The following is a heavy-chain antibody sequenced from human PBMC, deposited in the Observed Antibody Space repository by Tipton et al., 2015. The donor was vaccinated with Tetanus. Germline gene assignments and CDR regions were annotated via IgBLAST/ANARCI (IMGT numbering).Heavy chain of an antibody. J-gene: IGHJ6*02. CDR1: GFTFSSYW. V-gene: IGHV3-74*01. CDR3: ARDPVLLYSNYEDYYYGMDV. D-gene: IGHD4-11*01. CDR2: INSDGSST. Sequence: SLRLSCAASGFTFSSYWMHWVRQAPGKGLVWVSRINSDGSSTSYADSVKGRFPISRDNAKNTLYLQMNSLRAEDTAVYYCARDPVLLYSNYEDYYYGMDVWGQGTTVTVSS.